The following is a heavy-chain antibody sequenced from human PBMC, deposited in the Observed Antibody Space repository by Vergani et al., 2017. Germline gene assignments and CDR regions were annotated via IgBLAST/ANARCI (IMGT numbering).Heavy chain of an antibody. CDR2: INPNSGGT. V-gene: IGHV1-2*02. CDR1: GYTITDYY. Sequence: QVHLVQSGSEVKKPGASVKVSCKASGYTITDYYIHWVRHAPGQRLEWMGWINPNSGGTEYAQKFQSRVTMTWDTSTTTAYVDLSSLRSDDTAVYYCARGRPYGGWFDLWGQGTLVTVSS. CDR3: ARGRPYGGWFDL. D-gene: IGHD4-17*01. J-gene: IGHJ5*02.